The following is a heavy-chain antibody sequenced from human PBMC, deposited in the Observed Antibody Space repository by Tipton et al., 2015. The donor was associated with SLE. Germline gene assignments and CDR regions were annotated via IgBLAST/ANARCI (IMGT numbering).Heavy chain of an antibody. D-gene: IGHD5-24*01. CDR2: LYGDGST. Sequence: SLRLSCAASGFTVSSNYLSWVRQAPGKGLEWVSVLYGDGSTYYADSVKGRFTISRDNSQNTLYLQMNSLGVEDTAVYYCARDTAGLGRDGYNCFDYWGQGTLVTVSS. CDR1: GFTVSSNY. V-gene: IGHV3-53*01. J-gene: IGHJ4*02. CDR3: ARDTAGLGRDGYNCFDY.